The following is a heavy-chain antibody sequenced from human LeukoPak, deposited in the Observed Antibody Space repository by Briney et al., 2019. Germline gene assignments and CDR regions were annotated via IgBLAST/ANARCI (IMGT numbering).Heavy chain of an antibody. CDR1: GGSFSGYY. D-gene: IGHD1-14*01. CDR3: ARGRSSRNRPRLDY. J-gene: IGHJ4*02. CDR2: INHSGST. Sequence: SETLSLTCAVYGGSFSGYYWSWLRQPPGKGLEWIGEINHSGSTNYNPSLKSRVTISVDTSKNQFSLKLSSGTAADTAVYYCARGRSSRNRPRLDYWGEGTLVTVSS. V-gene: IGHV4-34*01.